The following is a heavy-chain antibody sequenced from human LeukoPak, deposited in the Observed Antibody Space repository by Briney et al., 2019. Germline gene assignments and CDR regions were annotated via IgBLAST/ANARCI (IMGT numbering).Heavy chain of an antibody. D-gene: IGHD1-1*01. J-gene: IGHJ4*02. CDR2: IYSGVPT. Sequence: PSETLSLTCTTSGVSISRFYWSWVRQPPGKGLEWIGNIYSGVPTYFNPSLKSRVIISVDTSKNQFSLNLTSVTAADTAMYYCVQTTGWPGFGYWGQGILVTVSS. CDR1: GVSISRFY. V-gene: IGHV4-4*09. CDR3: VQTTGWPGFGY.